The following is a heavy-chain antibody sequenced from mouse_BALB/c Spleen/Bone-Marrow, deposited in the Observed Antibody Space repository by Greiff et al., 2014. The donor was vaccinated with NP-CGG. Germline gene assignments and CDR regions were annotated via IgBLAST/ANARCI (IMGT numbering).Heavy chain of an antibody. CDR2: IYPGDGDT. J-gene: IGHJ4*01. V-gene: IGHV1-82*01. CDR3: ARSAYYGSSYGAMDY. CDR1: GYAFSSSW. Sequence: QVQLKQSGPELVKPGASVKISCTGSGYAFSSSWMNWVKQRPGQGLEWIGRIYPGDGDTNSNGRFKGKATLTADRPSNTAYMQLSSLTSVDSAVYFCARSAYYGSSYGAMDYWGQGTSVTVSS. D-gene: IGHD1-1*01.